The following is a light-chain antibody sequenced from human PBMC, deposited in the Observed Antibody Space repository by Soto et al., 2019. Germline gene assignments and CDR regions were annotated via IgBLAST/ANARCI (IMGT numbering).Light chain of an antibody. CDR2: DAS. CDR1: QSISSW. CDR3: QQYNTYST. V-gene: IGKV1-5*01. Sequence: DIQLTQSPSTLSASVGDTVTITCRASQSISSWLAWYQQKPGKAPKALIYDASTLRSGVPSRFSGGGSGTEFTLTISSLQPDDFATYYCQQYNTYSTFGQGTRLEI. J-gene: IGKJ5*01.